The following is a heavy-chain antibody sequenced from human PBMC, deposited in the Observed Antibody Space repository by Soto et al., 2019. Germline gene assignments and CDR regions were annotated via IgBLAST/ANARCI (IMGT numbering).Heavy chain of an antibody. CDR3: ARHPGQWLYYFDY. D-gene: IGHD6-19*01. Sequence: GASVKVSFKSCGATFNFYAISWSRQAPGEGLEWMGGVVPHSGTATYARKFQGRLTVTADESSSTAYMDLSSLTSEDTAIYYCARHPGQWLYYFDYWGQGTLVTVSS. CDR2: VVPHSGTA. V-gene: IGHV1-69*13. CDR1: GATFNFYA. J-gene: IGHJ4*01.